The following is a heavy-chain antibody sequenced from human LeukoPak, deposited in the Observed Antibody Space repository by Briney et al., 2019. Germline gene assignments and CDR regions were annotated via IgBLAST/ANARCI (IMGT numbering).Heavy chain of an antibody. D-gene: IGHD3-9*01. CDR2: IYTSGST. CDR3: ARLDILTGYYGYYFEY. CDR1: GGYISSHY. Sequence: SETLTLTCSVSGGYISSHYWSWIRQPPGKGLEWIGYIYTSGSTNYNPSLKSRVTISLDTSKNQFSLKLRSVTAADTAVFYCARLDILTGYYGYYFEYWGQGTLVTVSS. J-gene: IGHJ4*02. V-gene: IGHV4-4*09.